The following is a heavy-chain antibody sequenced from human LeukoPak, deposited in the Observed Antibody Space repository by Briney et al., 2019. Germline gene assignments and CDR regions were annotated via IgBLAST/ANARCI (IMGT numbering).Heavy chain of an antibody. CDR3: ARDPRTVRI. D-gene: IGHD1-1*01. CDR2: ISGSSGST. V-gene: IGHV3-23*01. CDR1: GFTFSSYG. J-gene: IGHJ4*02. Sequence: GGSLRLSCAASGFTFSSYGMSWVRQAPGKGLEWVSAISGSSGSTYSADSVKGRFTISRDNSKNTLYLQMNSLRAEDTAVYYCARDPRTVRIWGQGTLVTVSS.